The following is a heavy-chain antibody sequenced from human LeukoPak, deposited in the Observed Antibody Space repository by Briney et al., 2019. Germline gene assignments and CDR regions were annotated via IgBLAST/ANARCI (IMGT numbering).Heavy chain of an antibody. Sequence: ASVKVSCKASGYTFTNYGISWVRQAPGQGLEWMGWISGYNANTNYVQKFQGRVTMTTDTSTHTAYMELRSLRSEDTAVYYCARDNSVEDTAWWFDPWGQGTLVTVSS. CDR3: ARDNSVEDTAWWFDP. CDR2: ISGYNANT. J-gene: IGHJ5*02. D-gene: IGHD4-23*01. CDR1: GYTFTNYG. V-gene: IGHV1-18*01.